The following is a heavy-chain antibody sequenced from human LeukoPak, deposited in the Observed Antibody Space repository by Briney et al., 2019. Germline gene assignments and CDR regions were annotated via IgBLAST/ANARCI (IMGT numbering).Heavy chain of an antibody. V-gene: IGHV4-61*02. J-gene: IGHJ4*02. CDR1: GGSISSGSYY. Sequence: PSQTLSLTCTVSGGSISSGSYYWSWIRQPAGKGLEWIGRIYTSGSTNYNPSLKSRVTISVDTSKNQFSLKLSSVTAADTAMYYCAKDQWGQGTLVTVSS. CDR3: AKDQ. CDR2: IYTSGST.